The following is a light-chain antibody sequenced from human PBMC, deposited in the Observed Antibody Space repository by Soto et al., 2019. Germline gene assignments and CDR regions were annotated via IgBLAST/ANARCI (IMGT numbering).Light chain of an antibody. CDR2: GTS. V-gene: IGKV3-20*01. Sequence: EIVLTQSPGTLSLSPGESATLSCRASQSVSSNSLAWYRRNPGQPNSLLIYGTSTRATDLPSRFSGSWSGTDFTLTITRLEPEDFAVYFCQQYGDSPPTFGQGTKVEVK. J-gene: IGKJ1*01. CDR1: QSVSSNS. CDR3: QQYGDSPPT.